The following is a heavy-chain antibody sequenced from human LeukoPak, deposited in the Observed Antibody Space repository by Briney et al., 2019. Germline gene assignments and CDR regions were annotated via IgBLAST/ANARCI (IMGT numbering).Heavy chain of an antibody. V-gene: IGHV3-33*01. CDR2: IWYAGSNK. CDR1: GFTFSSYG. J-gene: IGHJ6*02. D-gene: IGHD4/OR15-4a*01. Sequence: GRCLRLSCAASGFTFSSYGMHWVRQAPGKGLEWVAVIWYAGSNKYYADSVKGRFTISRDNSKNTLYLQMNSLRAEDTAVYYCARGVLNYFYGMDVWGQGTTVTVSS. CDR3: ARGVLNYFYGMDV.